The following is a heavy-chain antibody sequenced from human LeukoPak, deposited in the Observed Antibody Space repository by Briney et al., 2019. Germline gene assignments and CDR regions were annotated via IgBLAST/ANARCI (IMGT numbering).Heavy chain of an antibody. J-gene: IGHJ4*02. CDR3: ARAVAREYYFDY. Sequence: GGSLRLSCAASGFTFSSYWMSWVRQAPGKRLEWVANIKQDGSEKYYVDSVKGRFTISRDNAKDSLYLQMNSLRAEDTAVYYCARAVAREYYFDYWGQGTLVTVSS. CDR1: GFTFSSYW. D-gene: IGHD6-19*01. CDR2: IKQDGSEK. V-gene: IGHV3-7*03.